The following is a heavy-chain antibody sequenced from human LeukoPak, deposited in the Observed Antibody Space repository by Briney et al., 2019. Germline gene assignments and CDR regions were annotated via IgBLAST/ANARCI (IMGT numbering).Heavy chain of an antibody. CDR2: ISGSGGTT. V-gene: IGHV3-23*01. CDR3: SQGSSLDY. J-gene: IGHJ4*02. Sequence: GGSLRLSCAASGFTFSSYAMNWVRQAPGKGLEWVSAISGSGGTTYYADSVKGQFTISRDNSKNTLYLQMNSLRAEDTAVYYCSQGSSLDYWGQGTLVTVSS. CDR1: GFTFSSYA.